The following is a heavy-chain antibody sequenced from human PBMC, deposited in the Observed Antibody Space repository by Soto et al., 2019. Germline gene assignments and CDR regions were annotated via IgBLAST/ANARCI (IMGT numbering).Heavy chain of an antibody. CDR2: TSSSGSTL. CDR1: GFTFSSFE. J-gene: IGHJ4*02. V-gene: IGHV3-48*03. CDR3: ARLAGHAVDS. Sequence: EVQLVESGGGLVQPGGSLRLSCAASGFTFSSFEMDWVRQTPGKGLEWVSYTSSSGSTLSYAESVKGRFTISRDNAQNSLHLQMNSLRAEDTAVYYCARLAGHAVDSWGQGTLVTVSS.